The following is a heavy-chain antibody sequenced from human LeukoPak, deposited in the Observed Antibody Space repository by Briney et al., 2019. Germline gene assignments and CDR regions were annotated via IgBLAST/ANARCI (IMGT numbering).Heavy chain of an antibody. D-gene: IGHD4-23*01. Sequence: GGSLRLSCAASGFXFSSYSINWVRQAPGKGLEWVSYISSSSSTIYYADSMKGRFTISRDNAKNSLYLQMNSLRDEDTAVYYCARVQPPPTVVTPRYYYYGMDVWGQGTTVTVSS. CDR2: ISSSSSTI. CDR3: ARVQPPPTVVTPRYYYYGMDV. V-gene: IGHV3-48*02. J-gene: IGHJ6*02. CDR1: GFXFSSYS.